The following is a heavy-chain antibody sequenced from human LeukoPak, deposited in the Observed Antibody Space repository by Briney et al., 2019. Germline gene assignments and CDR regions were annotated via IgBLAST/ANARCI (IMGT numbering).Heavy chain of an antibody. CDR1: GFTFSSYS. J-gene: IGHJ4*02. D-gene: IGHD3-10*01. Sequence: GGSLRLSCAASGFTFSSYSMNWVRQAPGKGLEWVSSISTSSTYIYYADSVKGRFTISRDNAENTVYLQMNSLRAEDTAVYYCSRGNMVRGSNWGQGTLVTVSS. V-gene: IGHV3-21*01. CDR3: SRGNMVRGSN. CDR2: ISTSSTYI.